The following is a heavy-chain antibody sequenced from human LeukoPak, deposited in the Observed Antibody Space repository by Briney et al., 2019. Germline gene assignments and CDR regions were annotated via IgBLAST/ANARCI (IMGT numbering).Heavy chain of an antibody. Sequence: SQTLSLTCAISGDSVSSNSVAWNWIRQSPSRGLEWLGGTYYRSKWYNDYAVSVKSRITINPDTSKNQFSLQLNSVTPEDTAVYYCARAGTSSGWYGNWFDPWGQGTLVTVSS. CDR1: GDSVSSNSVA. D-gene: IGHD6-19*01. CDR2: TYYRSKWYN. CDR3: ARAGTSSGWYGNWFDP. J-gene: IGHJ5*02. V-gene: IGHV6-1*01.